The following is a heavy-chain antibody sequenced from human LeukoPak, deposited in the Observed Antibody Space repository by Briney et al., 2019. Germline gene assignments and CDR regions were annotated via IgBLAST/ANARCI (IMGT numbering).Heavy chain of an antibody. CDR3: ARPYHYDSGSRGTAFDI. CDR2: IYDGRST. CDR1: GGSISSSSYY. D-gene: IGHD3-10*01. Sequence: SETLSLTCTVSGGSISSSSYYWGWIRQPPGKGLEWIASIYDGRSTYYNPSLKSRLTISVDTSKNQLSLKLSSVTAADTAVYYCARPYHYDSGSRGTAFDIWGQGTMVTVSS. V-gene: IGHV4-39*01. J-gene: IGHJ3*02.